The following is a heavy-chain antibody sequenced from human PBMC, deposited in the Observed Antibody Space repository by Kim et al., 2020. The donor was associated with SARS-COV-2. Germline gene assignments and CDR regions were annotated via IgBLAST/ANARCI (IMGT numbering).Heavy chain of an antibody. CDR2: INAGNGNT. Sequence: ASVKVSCKASGYTFTSYAMHWVRQAPGQRLEWMGWINAGNGNTKYSQKFQGRVTITRDTSASTAYMELSSLRSEDTAVYYCARDGGRYFVWLFPFDPWGQGTLVTVSS. CDR1: GYTFTSYA. D-gene: IGHD3-9*01. CDR3: ARDGGRYFVWLFPFDP. V-gene: IGHV1-3*01. J-gene: IGHJ5*02.